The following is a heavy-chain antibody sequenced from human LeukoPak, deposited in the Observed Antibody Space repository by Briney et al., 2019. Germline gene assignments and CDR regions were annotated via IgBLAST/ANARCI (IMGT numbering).Heavy chain of an antibody. Sequence: GGSLRLSGVGSGSTFSSYAMTWFGQAPGKGLRWVSSISSNNNIYYADSVKGRFTISRDNAKNSLSLQMNSLRGEDTAVYYCGREDCNNVRCYGASDAWGQGTLVTVSS. J-gene: IGHJ5*02. V-gene: IGHV3-69-1*01. CDR3: GREDCNNVRCYGASDA. CDR2: ISSNNNI. D-gene: IGHD2-2*01. CDR1: GSTFSSYA.